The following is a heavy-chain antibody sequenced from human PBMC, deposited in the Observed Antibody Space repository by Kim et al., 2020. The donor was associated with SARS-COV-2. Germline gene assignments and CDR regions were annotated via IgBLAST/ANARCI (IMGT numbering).Heavy chain of an antibody. V-gene: IGHV4-39*01. CDR2: FSYNGNT. J-gene: IGHJ4*02. CDR1: GGSINSFTDY. D-gene: IGHD1-26*01. CDR3: ARRKLAGAPRP. Sequence: SETLSLTCTVSGGSINSFTDYWGWIRQPPGKGLEWIGSFSYNGNTYYNPSLKSRVTISADASKNQFSLILSSVTAADTATYYCARRKLAGAPRPWGPGTLVTVSS.